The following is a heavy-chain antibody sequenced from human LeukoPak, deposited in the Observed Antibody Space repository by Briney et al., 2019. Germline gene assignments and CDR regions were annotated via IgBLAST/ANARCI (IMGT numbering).Heavy chain of an antibody. CDR1: GFTFSTYS. CDR3: AKDRRSTVTTGYMDV. D-gene: IGHD4-17*01. Sequence: AGGSLRLSCAASGFTFSTYSMNWVRQAPGKGLEWVSSISSSSSYIYYADSVKGRFTISRDNAKKSVYLQMNSLRAEDTAVYYCAKDRRSTVTTGYMDVWGKGTTVTVSS. CDR2: ISSSSSYI. J-gene: IGHJ6*03. V-gene: IGHV3-21*04.